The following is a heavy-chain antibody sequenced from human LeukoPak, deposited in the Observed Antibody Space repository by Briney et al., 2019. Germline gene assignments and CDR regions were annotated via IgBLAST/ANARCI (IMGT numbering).Heavy chain of an antibody. V-gene: IGHV4-34*01. CDR1: GGSFSGYY. CDR2: INHSGST. J-gene: IGHJ4*02. CDR3: ARDDYDYVWGSYNNYFDY. D-gene: IGHD3-16*01. Sequence: SETLSLTCAVYGGSFSGYYWSWIRQPPGKGLEWIGEINHSGSTNYNPSLKSRVTISVDTSKDQFSLKLSSVTAADTAVYYCARDDYDYVWGSYNNYFDYWGQGTLVTVSS.